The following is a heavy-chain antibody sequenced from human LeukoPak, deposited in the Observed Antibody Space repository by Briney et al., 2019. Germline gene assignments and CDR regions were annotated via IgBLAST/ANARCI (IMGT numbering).Heavy chain of an antibody. V-gene: IGHV3-53*01. CDR2: IYSGGST. CDR3: AREALPDYYDSSGYFDY. J-gene: IGHJ4*02. D-gene: IGHD3-22*01. Sequence: GGSLRLSCAASGFTVSSNYMSWVRQAPGKGLEWDSVIYSGGSTYYADSVKGRFTISRDNSKNTLYLQMNSLRAEDTAVYYCAREALPDYYDSSGYFDYWGQGTLVTVSS. CDR1: GFTVSSNY.